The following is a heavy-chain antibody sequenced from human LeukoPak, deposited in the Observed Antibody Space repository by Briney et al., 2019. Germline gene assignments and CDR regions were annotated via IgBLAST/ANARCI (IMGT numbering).Heavy chain of an antibody. J-gene: IGHJ5*02. CDR3: ARMGTSVVPDHYFDP. V-gene: IGHV1-18*01. D-gene: IGHD2-15*01. CDR2: ISGYNGNT. CDR1: GYTFTTYG. Sequence: GASVKVSCKASGYTFTTYGISWVRQAPGQGLEWMGWISGYNGNTNYAQKVKGRVTMTADTSTSTAYMELRSLRSDDTAVYYCARMGTSVVPDHYFDPWGQGTLVTVSP.